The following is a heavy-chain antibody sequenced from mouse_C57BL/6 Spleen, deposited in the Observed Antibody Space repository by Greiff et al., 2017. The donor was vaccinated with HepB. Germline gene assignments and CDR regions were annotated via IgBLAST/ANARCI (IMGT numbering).Heavy chain of an antibody. CDR2: ISSGSSTI. CDR3: ATDGYYPFAY. D-gene: IGHD2-3*01. CDR1: GFTFSDYG. Sequence: EVQRVESGGGLVKPGGSLKLSCAASGFTFSDYGMHWVRQAPEKGLEWVAYISSGSSTIYYADTVKGRFTISRDNAKNTLFLQMTSLRSEDTAMYYCATDGYYPFAYWGQGTLVTVSA. V-gene: IGHV5-17*01. J-gene: IGHJ3*01.